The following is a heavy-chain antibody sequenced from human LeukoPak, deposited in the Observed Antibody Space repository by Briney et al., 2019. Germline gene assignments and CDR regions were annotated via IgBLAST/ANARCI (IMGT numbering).Heavy chain of an antibody. Sequence: PSETLSLTCTVSGGSISSSSYYWGWIRQPPGKGLEWIGSIYYSGSTYYNPSLKSRVTISVDTSKNQFSLKLSSVTAADTAVYYCARGDSSSWYGFDYWGQGTLVTVSS. CDR3: ARGDSSSWYGFDY. CDR2: IYYSGST. CDR1: GGSISSSSYY. V-gene: IGHV4-39*07. D-gene: IGHD6-13*01. J-gene: IGHJ4*02.